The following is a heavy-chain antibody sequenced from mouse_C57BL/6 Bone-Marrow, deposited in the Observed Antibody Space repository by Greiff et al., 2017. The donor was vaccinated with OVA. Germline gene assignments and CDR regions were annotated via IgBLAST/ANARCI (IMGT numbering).Heavy chain of an antibody. CDR3: AREYYYGSSSFAY. D-gene: IGHD1-1*01. Sequence: QVQLKQSGPGLVQPSQSLSITCTVSGFSLTSYGVHWVRQSPGKGLEWLGVIWSGGSTDYNAAFISRLSISKDNSKSQVFFKMNSLQADDTAIYYCAREYYYGSSSFAYWGQGTLVTVSA. J-gene: IGHJ3*01. V-gene: IGHV2-2*01. CDR1: GFSLTSYG. CDR2: IWSGGST.